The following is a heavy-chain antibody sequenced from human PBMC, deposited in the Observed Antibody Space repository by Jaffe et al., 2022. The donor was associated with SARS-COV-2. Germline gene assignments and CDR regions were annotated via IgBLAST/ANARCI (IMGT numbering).Heavy chain of an antibody. CDR3: ARDPQGNDYDYTAFYPHYLDS. CDR1: GFTFSGFE. CDR2: ISGTGDNT. D-gene: IGHD3-16*01. V-gene: IGHV3-48*03. Sequence: EVQLVESGGGLVKPGESLRLSCTASGFTFSGFEMNWVRQAPGKGLEWISYISGTGDNTKYADSVKGRFTISRDNAKNSLYLQMNSLRDDDTAIYFCARDPQGNDYDYTAFYPHYLDSWGQGSLVTVSA. J-gene: IGHJ4*02.